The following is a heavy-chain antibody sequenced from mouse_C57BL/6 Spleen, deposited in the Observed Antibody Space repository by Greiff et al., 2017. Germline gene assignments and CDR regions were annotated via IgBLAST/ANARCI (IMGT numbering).Heavy chain of an antibody. D-gene: IGHD2-4*01. J-gene: IGHJ3*01. CDR1: GFSLTSYG. Sequence: VQLQQSGPGLVAPSQSLSITCTVSGFSLTSYGVDWVRQSPGKGLEWLGVIWGVGSTNYNSALKSRLSISKDNSKSQVFLKMNSLQTDDTAMYXCASSYDYAWFAYWGQGTLVTVSA. CDR2: IWGVGST. CDR3: ASSYDYAWFAY. V-gene: IGHV2-6*01.